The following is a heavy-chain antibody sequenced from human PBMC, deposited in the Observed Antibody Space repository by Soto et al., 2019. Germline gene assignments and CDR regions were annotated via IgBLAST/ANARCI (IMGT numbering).Heavy chain of an antibody. V-gene: IGHV4-4*07. CDR3: ARVSQWVLHDYFDY. J-gene: IGHJ4*02. D-gene: IGHD1-26*01. CDR1: GGSISSYF. CDR2: MYSSGNT. Sequence: QVQLQESGPGLVKPSETLSLTCTISGGSISSYFWTWVRQPAGKGLEWIGRMYSSGNTNYNPSLKSRVTMSVDRSRNQFSLELSSVTAADTAVYYCARVSQWVLHDYFDYWGQGTMVTVSS.